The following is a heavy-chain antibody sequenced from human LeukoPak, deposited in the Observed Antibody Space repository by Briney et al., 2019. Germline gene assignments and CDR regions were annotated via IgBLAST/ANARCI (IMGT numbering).Heavy chain of an antibody. Sequence: GGSLRLSCAASGFSFSSHGMSWVRQAPGKGLEWVSGIIGGAGGTYYADSVKGRFTISRDNSKNTLYLQMNSLRAEDTAVYYCAKDFGIVVVPVWGQGTLVTVSS. J-gene: IGHJ4*02. D-gene: IGHD2-2*01. CDR1: GFSFSSHG. CDR2: IIGGAGGT. V-gene: IGHV3-23*01. CDR3: AKDFGIVVVPV.